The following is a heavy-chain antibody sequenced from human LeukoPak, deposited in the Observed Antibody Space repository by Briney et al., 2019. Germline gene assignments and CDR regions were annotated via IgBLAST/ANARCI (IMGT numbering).Heavy chain of an antibody. J-gene: IGHJ4*02. CDR3: ATSSGSRGLYFDF. CDR1: GFTFSTFW. D-gene: IGHD3-22*01. V-gene: IGHV3-7*01. CDR2: IKEDGSEK. Sequence: PGGSLRLSCAASGFTFSTFWMSWVRQAPGKGLERVANIKEDGSEKYYVDSVKGRFTIYRDSAKNSLYLQMNSLRAEDTAVYYCATSSGSRGLYFDFWGQGTLVTVSS.